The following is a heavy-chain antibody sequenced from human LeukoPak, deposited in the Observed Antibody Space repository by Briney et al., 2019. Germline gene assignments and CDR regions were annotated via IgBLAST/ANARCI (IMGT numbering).Heavy chain of an antibody. CDR2: IYSGGST. Sequence: PGGSLRLSCAASGFIVSSNYMNWVRQAPGKGPEWVSVIYSGGSTYYADSVKGRFTISRDNSKNTLYLQMNSLRAEDTAVYYCARGQNIPAWGQGTLVTVSS. J-gene: IGHJ4*02. V-gene: IGHV3-53*01. D-gene: IGHD1/OR15-1a*01. CDR3: ARGQNIPA. CDR1: GFIVSSNY.